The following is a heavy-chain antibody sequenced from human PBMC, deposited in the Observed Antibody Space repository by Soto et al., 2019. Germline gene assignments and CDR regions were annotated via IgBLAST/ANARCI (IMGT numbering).Heavy chain of an antibody. J-gene: IGHJ4*01. CDR3: AADLPGHGGGYEFDY. Sequence: PVGSMRLSCAAAGFTFVTVGRHWVLQNQGKGLEWVGRIKSKNDGGTTDYAAPVKGRFTISRDDSKNTVYLQMNSLRTEDTALYYCAADLPGHGGGYEFDYWGQGTPVTVSS. V-gene: IGHV3-15*07. CDR2: IKSKNDGGTT. D-gene: IGHD2-15*01. CDR1: GFTFVTVG.